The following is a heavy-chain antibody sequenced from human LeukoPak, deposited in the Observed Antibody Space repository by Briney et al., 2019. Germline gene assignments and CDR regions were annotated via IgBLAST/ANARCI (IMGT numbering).Heavy chain of an antibody. J-gene: IGHJ1*01. Sequence: GGSLRLSCAASGFTFTSYAMTWVRQAPGKGLEWVAAISGSGGATYYPHSVKGRFTISRDNSGNTVFLQMHSLRAADTAVYFCARNRPAGYAYGFELQHWGQGTLVTVSS. V-gene: IGHV3-23*01. CDR1: GFTFTSYA. CDR3: ARNRPAGYAYGFELQH. D-gene: IGHD5-12*01. CDR2: ISGSGGAT.